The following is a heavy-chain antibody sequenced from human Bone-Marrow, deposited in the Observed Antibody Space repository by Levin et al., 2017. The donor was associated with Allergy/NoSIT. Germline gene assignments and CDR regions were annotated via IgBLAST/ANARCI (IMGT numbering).Heavy chain of an antibody. Sequence: SGPTLVKPPQTLTLTCTFSGFSLSTSGMRVSWIRQPPGKALEWLARIDWDDDVFYSKSLKTRLTISKDTSKNQVVLTMTNMDPVDTATYYCARISTHCSTTSCYFDSWGQGTLVTVSS. V-gene: IGHV2-70*04. CDR1: GFSLSTSGMR. CDR2: IDWDDDV. CDR3: ARISTHCSTTSCYFDS. D-gene: IGHD2-2*01. J-gene: IGHJ4*02.